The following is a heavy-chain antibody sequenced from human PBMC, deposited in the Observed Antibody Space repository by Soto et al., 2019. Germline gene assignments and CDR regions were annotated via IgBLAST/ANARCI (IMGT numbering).Heavy chain of an antibody. CDR1: GFTFSSYW. V-gene: IGHV3-74*01. CDR3: ARVAYYGSGSYYND. D-gene: IGHD3-10*01. J-gene: IGHJ4*02. CDR2: ISWNSGSI. Sequence: SLRLSCAASGFTFSSYWMHWVRQAPGKGLEWVSGISWNSGSIGYADSVKGRFTISRDNAKNSLYLQMNSLRAEDTAVYYCARVAYYGSGSYYNDWGQGTLVTVSS.